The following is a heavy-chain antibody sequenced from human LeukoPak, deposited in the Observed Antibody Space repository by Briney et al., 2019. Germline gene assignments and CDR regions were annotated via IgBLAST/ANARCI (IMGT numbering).Heavy chain of an antibody. CDR2: ISYDGSNK. CDR1: GFTFSSYA. CDR3: ARVRGGVFDY. D-gene: IGHD3-10*01. V-gene: IGHV3-30-3*01. J-gene: IGHJ4*02. Sequence: PGRSLRLSCAASGFTFSSYAMHWVRPAPGKGLERVAVISYDGSNKYYADSVKGRFTISRDNSKNTLYLQMNSLRAEDTAVYYCARVRGGVFDYWGQGTLVTVSS.